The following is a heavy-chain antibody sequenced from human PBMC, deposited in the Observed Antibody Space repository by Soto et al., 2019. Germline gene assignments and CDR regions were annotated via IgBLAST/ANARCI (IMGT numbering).Heavy chain of an antibody. D-gene: IGHD5-18*01. CDR3: AREDTAMARFDY. CDR2: IYYSGST. J-gene: IGHJ4*02. Sequence: SETLSLTCTVSGGSISSGDYYWSWIRQPPGKGLEWIGYIYYSGSTYYNPSLKSRVTISVDTSKNQFSLKLSSVTAADTAVYYCAREDTAMARFDYWGQGTLVTVSS. CDR1: GGSISSGDYY. V-gene: IGHV4-30-4*01.